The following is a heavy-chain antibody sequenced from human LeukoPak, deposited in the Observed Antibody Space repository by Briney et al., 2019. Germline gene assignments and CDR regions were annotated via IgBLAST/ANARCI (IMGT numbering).Heavy chain of an antibody. J-gene: IGHJ4*02. D-gene: IGHD3-22*01. V-gene: IGHV4-59*08. CDR2: IHYSGST. CDR1: GGSISSYY. Sequence: KPSETQSLTCTVSGGSISSYYWSWIRQPPGKGLEWIGYIHYSGSTNYNPSLKGRVTISVDTSKNQFSLKVSSVTAADTAVHYCVKHSSTYYRFDYWGQGTLVSVSS. CDR3: VKHSSTYYRFDY.